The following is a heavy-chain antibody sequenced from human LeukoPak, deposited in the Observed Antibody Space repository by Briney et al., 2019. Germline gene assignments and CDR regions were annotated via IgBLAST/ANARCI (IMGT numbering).Heavy chain of an antibody. Sequence: SQTLSLTCAVYGGSFSGYYWSWIRQPPGKGLEWIGEINRSGSTNYNPSLKSRVTISVDTSKNQFSLKLRSVTAADTAAYYCVVLFRRGSGSYYIDYWGQGTLVTVSS. D-gene: IGHD3-10*01. CDR2: INRSGST. V-gene: IGHV4-34*01. CDR3: VVLFRRGSGSYYIDY. J-gene: IGHJ4*02. CDR1: GGSFSGYY.